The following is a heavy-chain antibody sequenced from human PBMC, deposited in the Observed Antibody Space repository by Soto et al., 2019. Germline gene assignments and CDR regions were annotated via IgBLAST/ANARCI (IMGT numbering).Heavy chain of an antibody. J-gene: IGHJ6*02. Sequence: ASVKVSCKVSGYTLTELSMHWVRQAPGKGLEWMGGFDPEDGETIYAQKFQGRVTMTEDTSTDTAYMELSSLRSEDTAVYYCATGASNRPENGYCSGGSCTPGDYYYGMDVWGQGTTVTVSS. D-gene: IGHD2-15*01. V-gene: IGHV1-24*01. CDR2: FDPEDGET. CDR3: ATGASNRPENGYCSGGSCTPGDYYYGMDV. CDR1: GYTLTELS.